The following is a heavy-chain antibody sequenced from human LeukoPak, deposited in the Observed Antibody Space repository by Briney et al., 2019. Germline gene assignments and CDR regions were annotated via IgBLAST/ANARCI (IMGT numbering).Heavy chain of an antibody. Sequence: SETLSLTCAVSGGSISSSNWWSWVRQPPGKGLEWIGEIYHSGSTNYNPSLKSRVTISVDTSKNQFSLKLSSVTAADTAVYYCARVHCSGGSCYQFDYWGQGTLVTVSS. CDR1: GGSISSSNW. V-gene: IGHV4-4*02. CDR3: ARVHCSGGSCYQFDY. D-gene: IGHD2-15*01. CDR2: IYHSGST. J-gene: IGHJ4*02.